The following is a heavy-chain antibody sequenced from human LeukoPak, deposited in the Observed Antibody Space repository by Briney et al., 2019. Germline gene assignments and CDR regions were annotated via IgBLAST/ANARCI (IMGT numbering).Heavy chain of an antibody. CDR1: GGTIRSSNR. J-gene: IGHJ4*02. Sequence: PSGTLPLTRAGSGGTIRSSNRRRRVRQPPGEGLEWIGEIYHSGSINYNPSLKSRVTISVDKSKNQFSLKLSSVTAADTAVYYCARAGIAVAGFDYWGQGTLVTVSS. D-gene: IGHD6-19*01. CDR2: IYHSGSI. V-gene: IGHV4-4*02. CDR3: ARAGIAVAGFDY.